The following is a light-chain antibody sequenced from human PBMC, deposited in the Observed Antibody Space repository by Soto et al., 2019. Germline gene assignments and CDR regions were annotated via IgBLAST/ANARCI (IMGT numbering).Light chain of an antibody. CDR1: ESLLHSKGNNY. V-gene: IGKV2-28*01. CDR2: FAS. J-gene: IGKJ4*01. Sequence: DVVMTQSPLSLVVTPGEPASISCRSSESLLHSKGNNYLDWYLQKTGQSPQLLIYFASNRASGVPDRLSGSASGTDFTLTISRVEAEDVGVYYCMQALNVPLTFGGGTRVEI. CDR3: MQALNVPLT.